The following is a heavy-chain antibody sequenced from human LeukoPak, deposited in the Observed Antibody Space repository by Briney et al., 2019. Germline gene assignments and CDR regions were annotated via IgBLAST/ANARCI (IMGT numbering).Heavy chain of an antibody. Sequence: GGSLRLSCAASGFTFSIYAMGWVRQAPGKGLEWVSAISGSGGSTYYADSVKGRFTISRDNSKNTLYLQMNSLRAEDTAVYYCAKRGYTYSSGWYDGYYYYGMDVWGQGTTVTVSS. CDR3: AKRGYTYSSGWYDGYYYYGMDV. J-gene: IGHJ6*02. D-gene: IGHD6-19*01. CDR2: ISGSGGST. CDR1: GFTFSIYA. V-gene: IGHV3-23*01.